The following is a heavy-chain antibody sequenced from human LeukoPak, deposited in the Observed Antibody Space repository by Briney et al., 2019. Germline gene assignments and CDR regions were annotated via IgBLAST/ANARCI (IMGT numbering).Heavy chain of an antibody. J-gene: IGHJ5*02. CDR1: GYTFTSYD. CDR2: MNPNSGNT. CDR3: ARRLLVLKRWLQTEFLFDP. D-gene: IGHD5-24*01. Sequence: ASVNVSCKSSGYTFTSYDINWVRQATGQGLEWMGWMNPNSGNTGYAQKFQDRVTMTRNTSISTAYMELSSLRSEDTAVYYCARRLLVLKRWLQTEFLFDPWGQGTLVTVSS. V-gene: IGHV1-8*01.